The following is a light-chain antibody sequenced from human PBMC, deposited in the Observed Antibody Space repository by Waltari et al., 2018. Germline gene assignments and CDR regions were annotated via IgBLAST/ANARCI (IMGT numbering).Light chain of an antibody. Sequence: SYEVTQPPSVSVSPGQTARIPCSGAALPKKAAHWYQQKSGQARVLVIYEDIKRTPGIPERFSGSNSGTTATLTISGAQVGDEADDDCYSIYSSGSLEIFGGGTNLTVL. V-gene: IGLV3-10*01. J-gene: IGLJ2*01. CDR3: YSIYSSGSLEI. CDR1: ALPKKA. CDR2: EDI.